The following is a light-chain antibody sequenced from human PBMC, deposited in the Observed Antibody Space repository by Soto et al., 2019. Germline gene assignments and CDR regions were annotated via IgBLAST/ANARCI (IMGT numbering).Light chain of an antibody. CDR2: DAS. J-gene: IGKJ3*01. CDR1: QSVSSTY. V-gene: IGKV3-20*01. Sequence: EIVLTQSPGTLSLSPGERATLSCGASQSVSSTYLAWYQQKPGQAPRLLIYDASSRAAGIPDRFSGSGSGTAFTLTISRLEPEDFAVYYCQQYGRSPGLFAFGPGTKVDI. CDR3: QQYGRSPGLFA.